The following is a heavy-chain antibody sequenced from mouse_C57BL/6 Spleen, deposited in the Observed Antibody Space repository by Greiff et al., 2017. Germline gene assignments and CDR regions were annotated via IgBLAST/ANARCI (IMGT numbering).Heavy chain of an antibody. Sequence: QVQLQQSGAELVKPGASVKLSCKATGYTFTGYWIEWVKQRPGHGLEWIGEILPGSGSTNYNEKFKGKATLTADTSSNTAYMQLSSLTTEDSAFYYCATAFLPAVFDHWGQGTTLTVSS. CDR2: ILPGSGST. J-gene: IGHJ2*01. V-gene: IGHV1-9*01. CDR1: GYTFTGYW. CDR3: ATAFLPAVFDH. D-gene: IGHD2-10*01.